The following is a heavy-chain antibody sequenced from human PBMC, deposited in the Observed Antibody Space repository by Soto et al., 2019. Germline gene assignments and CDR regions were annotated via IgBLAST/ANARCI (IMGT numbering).Heavy chain of an antibody. Sequence: EVRLLESGGGLVKPGGSLRLSCATSGLTFSNYAMSWVRQAPGGGLEWVSSMSGSSSTTYYADSVRGRFIISRDRSKNTLYLQMSLLRVEDTALYYCAKNQDLGLPRVIDFWGQGTLVTVSS. CDR3: AKNQDLGLPRVIDF. J-gene: IGHJ4*02. D-gene: IGHD3-16*02. CDR1: GLTFSNYA. V-gene: IGHV3-23*01. CDR2: MSGSSSTT.